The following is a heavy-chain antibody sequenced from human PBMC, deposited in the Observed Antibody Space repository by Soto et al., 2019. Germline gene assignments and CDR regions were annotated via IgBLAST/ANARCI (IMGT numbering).Heavy chain of an antibody. J-gene: IGHJ5*02. Sequence: ASVKVSCKASGFSFTGYYIHWLRQAPGQGLEWMGWINAHSGGTEYAQKLQGRVTMTTDTSTSTAYMELRSLRSDDTAVYYCARVLDYYDSSAYNWFDPWGQGTLVTVSS. V-gene: IGHV1-18*04. CDR3: ARVLDYYDSSAYNWFDP. CDR2: INAHSGGT. CDR1: GFSFTGYY. D-gene: IGHD3-22*01.